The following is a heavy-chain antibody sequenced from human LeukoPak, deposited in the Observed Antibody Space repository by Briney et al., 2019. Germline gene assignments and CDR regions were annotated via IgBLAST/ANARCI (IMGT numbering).Heavy chain of an antibody. J-gene: IGHJ5*02. CDR3: AILANWFDP. CDR1: GFTFSSYW. Sequence: PGGSLRLSCAASGFTFSSYWMSWVRQAPGKGLEWVANINQDGSEKYYADSVKGRFTISRDNSKNTLYLQMNSLRAEDTAVYYCAILANWFDPWGQGTLVTVSS. CDR2: INQDGSEK. V-gene: IGHV3-7*01.